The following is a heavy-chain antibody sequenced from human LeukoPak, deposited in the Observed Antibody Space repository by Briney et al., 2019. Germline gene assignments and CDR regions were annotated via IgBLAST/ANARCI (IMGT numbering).Heavy chain of an antibody. V-gene: IGHV4-34*01. CDR2: INHSGST. D-gene: IGHD2-2*01. CDR1: GGSFSGYY. Sequence: PSETLSLTCAVYGGSFSGYYWSWIRQPPGKGLEWIGEINHSGSTNYNPSLKSRVTISVDTSKNQFSLKLSSVTAADTAVYYCARQRRYQLPISLAFDIWGQGTMVTVSS. J-gene: IGHJ3*02. CDR3: ARQRRYQLPISLAFDI.